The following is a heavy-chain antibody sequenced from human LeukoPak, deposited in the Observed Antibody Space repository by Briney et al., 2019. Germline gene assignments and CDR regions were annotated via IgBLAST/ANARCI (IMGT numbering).Heavy chain of an antibody. D-gene: IGHD3-22*01. J-gene: IGHJ5*02. V-gene: IGHV3-9*01. CDR2: ISWNSGSI. CDR3: AKDYYDSSGYHDNWFDP. Sequence: GGSLRLSCVVSGFTFGDYAMHWVRQAPGKGLEWVSGISWNSGSIGYADSVKGRFTISRDNAKNSLYLQMNSLRAEDTALYYCAKDYYDSSGYHDNWFDPWGQGTLVTVSS. CDR1: GFTFGDYA.